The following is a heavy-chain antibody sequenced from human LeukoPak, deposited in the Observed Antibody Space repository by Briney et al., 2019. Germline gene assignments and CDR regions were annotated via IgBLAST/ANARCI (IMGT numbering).Heavy chain of an antibody. CDR1: GFTVSSNY. D-gene: IGHD4-17*01. J-gene: IGHJ4*02. CDR2: ISGSGGST. V-gene: IGHV3-23*01. Sequence: GGSLRLSCAASGFTVSSNYMSWVRQAPGKGLEWVSAISGSGGSTYYADSVKGQFTISRDNSKNTLYLQMNSLRAEDTAVYYCAKRDDYGDYDYWGQGTLVTVSS. CDR3: AKRDDYGDYDY.